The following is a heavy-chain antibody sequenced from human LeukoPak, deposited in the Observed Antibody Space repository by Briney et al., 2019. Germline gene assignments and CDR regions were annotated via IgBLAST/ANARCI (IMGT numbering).Heavy chain of an antibody. D-gene: IGHD5-18*01. Sequence: ASVTVSCKASGYTFTGYFMHWVRQAPAKGLAWMGWINPNSGGRNFAQQFQGRVTMTRYTSISTACMELSRLRSDDTAVYYCARGEWIQLWLRQNPLFDDWGQGTLVTASS. J-gene: IGHJ4*02. CDR1: GYTFTGYF. V-gene: IGHV1-2*02. CDR3: ARGEWIQLWLRQNPLFDD. CDR2: INPNSGGR.